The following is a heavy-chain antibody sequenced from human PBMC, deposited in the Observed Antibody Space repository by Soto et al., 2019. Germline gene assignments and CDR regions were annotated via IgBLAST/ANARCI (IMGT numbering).Heavy chain of an antibody. D-gene: IGHD3-10*01. J-gene: IGHJ6*03. CDR1: GGSISSYY. CDR2: IYYSGST. Sequence: SETLSLTCTVSGGSISSYYWSWIRQPPGKGLEWIGYIYYSGSTNYNPSLKSRVTISVDTSKNQFSLKLSSVTAAETAVYYCARVKLLWFGELEHYYYYMDVWGKGTTVTVSS. CDR3: ARVKLLWFGELEHYYYYMDV. V-gene: IGHV4-59*01.